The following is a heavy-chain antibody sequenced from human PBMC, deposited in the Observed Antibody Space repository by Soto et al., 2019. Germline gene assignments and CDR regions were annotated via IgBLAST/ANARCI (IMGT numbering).Heavy chain of an antibody. D-gene: IGHD3-16*02. V-gene: IGHV3-23*02. CDR3: VRDRYTMTDFSRAFSSD. CDR1: GFTFSSDP. CDR2: IRNDGGSM. Sequence: EVQLVQSGGGLVQPGGSLRLSCAASGFTFSSDPMSWVRQVPGKGLEWISAIRNDGGSMYYVPSVKGRFTISRDNSKNTSSLRMKDLRAEDTAIYYCVRDRYTMTDFSRAFSSDWGQGAVVIVSS. J-gene: IGHJ4*02.